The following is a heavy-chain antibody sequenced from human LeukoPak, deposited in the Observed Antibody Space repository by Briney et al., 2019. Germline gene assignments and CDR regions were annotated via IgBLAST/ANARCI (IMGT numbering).Heavy chain of an antibody. J-gene: IGHJ4*02. CDR2: IYSGDRT. CDR1: GFTVSTNY. V-gene: IGHV3-66*01. CDR3: ARDVRKQGLWS. D-gene: IGHD3-10*01. Sequence: PGESLRLSCAASGFTVSTNYMSWVRQAPGKGLEWDSIIYSGDRTDYADSLKGRFTISRDTSKNTLYLQMSSLRAEDTAVYYCARDVRKQGLWSWGQGTLVTVSS.